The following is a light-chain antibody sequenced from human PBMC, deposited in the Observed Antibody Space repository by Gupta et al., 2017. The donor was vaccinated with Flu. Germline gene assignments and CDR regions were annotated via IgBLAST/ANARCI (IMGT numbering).Light chain of an antibody. CDR3: QQYDSSPQT. CDR2: NAS. Sequence: GTLSLSPGESATLSCRASQRISSGYLAWYQQRPGQAPSLLIYNASSRAAGIPDRISGSDSGTDFSLTISRLEPEDFGLYYCQQYDSSPQTFGPETRVDIK. V-gene: IGKV3-20*01. CDR1: QRISSGY. J-gene: IGKJ3*01.